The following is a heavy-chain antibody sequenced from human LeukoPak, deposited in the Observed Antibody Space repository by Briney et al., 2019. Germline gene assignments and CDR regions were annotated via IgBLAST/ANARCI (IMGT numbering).Heavy chain of an antibody. CDR2: ISGSGGST. CDR3: AKDSSGWHPLEFDY. Sequence: PGGSLRLSCAVSGFTSSSYWMHWVRQAPGKGLEWVSGISGSGGSTYYADSVKGRFTISRDNSKNTLYLQMNSLRAEDTAVYYCAKDSSGWHPLEFDYWGQGTLVTVSS. V-gene: IGHV3-23*01. D-gene: IGHD6-19*01. CDR1: GFTSSSYW. J-gene: IGHJ4*02.